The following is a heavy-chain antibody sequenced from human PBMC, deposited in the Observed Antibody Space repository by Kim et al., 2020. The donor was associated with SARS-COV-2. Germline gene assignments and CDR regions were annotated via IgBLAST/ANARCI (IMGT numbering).Heavy chain of an antibody. CDR1: GYSFTSYW. CDR2: IYPGDSDT. V-gene: IGHV5-51*01. Sequence: GESLKISCKGSGYSFTSYWIGWVRQMPGKGLEWMGIIYPGDSDTRYSPSFQGQVTISADKSISTAYLQWSSLKASDTSMYYCARFGVRWSQRPHYYYYYGMDVWGQGTTVTVSS. J-gene: IGHJ6*02. CDR3: ARFGVRWSQRPHYYYYYGMDV. D-gene: IGHD1-1*01.